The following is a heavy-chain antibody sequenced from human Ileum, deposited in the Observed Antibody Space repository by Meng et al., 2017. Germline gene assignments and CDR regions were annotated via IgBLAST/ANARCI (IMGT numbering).Heavy chain of an antibody. CDR1: GFTFADYA. V-gene: IGHV3-23*01. Sequence: QLLESGGGFVQPGGLLRLSCTGSGFTFADYAINWVRQAPGKGLEWVSAISGNGAAKLYADSAKGRFTISRDNSKNSIYMEMYTLRVEDTAIYYCARWTYHYDFWGQGTLVTVSS. J-gene: IGHJ4*02. D-gene: IGHD2-2*02. CDR2: ISGNGAAK. CDR3: ARWTYHYDF.